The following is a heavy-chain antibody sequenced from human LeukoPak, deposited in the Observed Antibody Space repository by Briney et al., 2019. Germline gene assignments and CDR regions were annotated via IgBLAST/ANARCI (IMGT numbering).Heavy chain of an antibody. J-gene: IGHJ4*02. CDR3: AKIVTAGYYYFDS. D-gene: IGHD2/OR15-2a*01. CDR1: GGSITGYY. V-gene: IGHV4-59*08. Sequence: SETLSLTCSVSGGSITGYYWSWIRQPPGKGLEWIGYIYYSGSTNYNPSLKSRVTISVDTSKNQFSLKLSSVTAADTAVYYCAKIVTAGYYYFDSWGQGTLVTVSS. CDR2: IYYSGST.